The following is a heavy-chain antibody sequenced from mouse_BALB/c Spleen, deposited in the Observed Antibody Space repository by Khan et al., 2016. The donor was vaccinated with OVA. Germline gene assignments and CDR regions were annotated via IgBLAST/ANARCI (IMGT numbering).Heavy chain of an antibody. CDR3: ARRFYYGHWYFDV. CDR2: ISYSGST. J-gene: IGHJ1*01. Sequence: EVQLQESGPGLVKPSQSLSLTYTVTGYSITSDYAWNWIRQLPGNKLEWMAYISYSGSTGYNPSPKSRVSITRETSKNQSFLQLNSVTAEDTAIYYCARRFYYGHWYFDVWGAGTPVTVSS. V-gene: IGHV3-2*02. D-gene: IGHD1-1*01. CDR1: GYSITSDYA.